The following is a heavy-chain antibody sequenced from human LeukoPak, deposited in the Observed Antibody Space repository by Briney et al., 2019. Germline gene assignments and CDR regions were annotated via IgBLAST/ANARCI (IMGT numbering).Heavy chain of an antibody. CDR1: GYTFTGYY. Sequence: ASVKVSCKASGYTFTGYYMHWVRQAPGQGLEWMGWINPNSGGTNYAQKFQGRVTMTRDTSISTAYMELSRPRSDDTAVYYCARDGSYYDSSGYYPDYWGQGTLVTVSS. CDR3: ARDGSYYDSSGYYPDY. CDR2: INPNSGGT. V-gene: IGHV1-2*02. J-gene: IGHJ4*02. D-gene: IGHD3-22*01.